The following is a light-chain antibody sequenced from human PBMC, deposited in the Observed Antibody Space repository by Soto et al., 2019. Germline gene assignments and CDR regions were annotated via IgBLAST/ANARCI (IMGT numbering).Light chain of an antibody. Sequence: QSALTQPASVSGSPGQSITISCTGTSSDVGDYNYVSWYQHHPGKAPKLMIYEVSNRPSGISNRFSGSKSDNTASLTISGLQAEDEADYYCSSLTSSITYVFGTGTKLTVL. CDR2: EVS. CDR1: SSDVGDYNY. CDR3: SSLTSSITYV. V-gene: IGLV2-14*01. J-gene: IGLJ1*01.